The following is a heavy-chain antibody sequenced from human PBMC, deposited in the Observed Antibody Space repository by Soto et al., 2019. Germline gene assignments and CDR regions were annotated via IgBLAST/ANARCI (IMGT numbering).Heavy chain of an antibody. CDR2: IYPGDSDA. CDR1: GYSFTKYW. D-gene: IGHD1-26*01. CDR3: ARTYIGTYPPPYYFDS. V-gene: IGHV5-51*01. J-gene: IGHJ4*02. Sequence: GESLKISCQGSGYSFTKYWIGWLRQMPGKGLEWMGMIYPGDSDARYSPSFQGQVIISADKSINTAYLQWSSLQPSDTAIYYCARTYIGTYPPPYYFDSWGQGTLVTVSS.